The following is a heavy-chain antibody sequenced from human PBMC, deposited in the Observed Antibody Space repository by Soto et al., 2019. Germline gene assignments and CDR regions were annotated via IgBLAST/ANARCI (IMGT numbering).Heavy chain of an antibody. CDR2: INSDGSST. CDR3: VRDDDGGPNGFDL. D-gene: IGHD3-16*01. Sequence: GGSLRLSCAASGFTFSSYWMHWVRQAPGKGLVWVSRINSDGSSTSYADSVKGRFTISRDNSKDTLYLQMDRLRVEDTAVYFCVRDDDGGPNGFDLWGQGTMVTVSS. CDR1: GFTFSSYW. V-gene: IGHV3-74*01. J-gene: IGHJ3*01.